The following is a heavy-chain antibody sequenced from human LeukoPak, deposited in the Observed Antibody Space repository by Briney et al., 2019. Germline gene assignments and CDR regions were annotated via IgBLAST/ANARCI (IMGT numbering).Heavy chain of an antibody. CDR1: GGTFSSYA. D-gene: IGHD3-22*01. CDR2: IIPIFGTA. Sequence: GSSVRVSCKASGGTFSSYAISWVRQAPGQGLEWMGRIIPIFGTANYAQKFQGRVTITTDESTSTAYMELSSLRSEDTAVYYCASGTAFDYYDSSGYTTWGQGTLVTVSS. J-gene: IGHJ5*02. CDR3: ASGTAFDYYDSSGYTT. V-gene: IGHV1-69*05.